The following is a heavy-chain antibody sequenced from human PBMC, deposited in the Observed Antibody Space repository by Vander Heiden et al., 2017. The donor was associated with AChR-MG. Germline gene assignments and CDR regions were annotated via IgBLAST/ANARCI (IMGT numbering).Heavy chain of an antibody. V-gene: IGHV4-39*01. CDR3: ARHLGCRSPSCPDDGFDI. CDR1: GGSIRSGNYY. J-gene: IGHJ3*02. CDR2: IDYSGNT. D-gene: IGHD2-2*01. Sequence: QLQLQESGPGLVKPSETLSLTCTVAGGSIRSGNYYWGWISQPPGKGLEWIGSIDYSGNTHYNPPLESRVTISVDTSRNQFSLKLSSVTAADTAVFYCARHLGCRSPSCPDDGFDIWGQGTMVTVSS.